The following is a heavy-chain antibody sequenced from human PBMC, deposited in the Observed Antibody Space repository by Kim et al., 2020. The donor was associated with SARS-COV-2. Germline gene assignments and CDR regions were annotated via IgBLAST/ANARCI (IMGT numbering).Heavy chain of an antibody. CDR2: IYYSGST. CDR1: GGSISSYY. J-gene: IGHJ5*02. D-gene: IGHD6-19*01. V-gene: IGHV4-59*01. Sequence: SETLSLTCTVSGGSISSYYWSWIRQPPGKGLEWIGYIYYSGSTNYNPSLKSRVTISVDTSKNQFSLKLSSVTAADTAVYYCARTIAVAGTWSNWFDPWGQGTLVTVSS. CDR3: ARTIAVAGTWSNWFDP.